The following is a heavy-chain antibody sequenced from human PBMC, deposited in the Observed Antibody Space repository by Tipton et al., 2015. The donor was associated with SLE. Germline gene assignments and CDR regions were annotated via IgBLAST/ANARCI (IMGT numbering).Heavy chain of an antibody. CDR1: GGSISSGGYS. CDR3: ARDPLGWELRTDWYFDL. J-gene: IGHJ2*01. V-gene: IGHV4-30-2*03. D-gene: IGHD1-26*01. Sequence: TLSLTCAVSGGSISSGGYSWSWIRQPPGKGLEWIGSIYHSGSTYYNPSLKSRVTISVDTSKNQFSLKLSSVTAADTAVYYCARDPLGWELRTDWYFDLWGRGTLVTVSS. CDR2: IYHSGST.